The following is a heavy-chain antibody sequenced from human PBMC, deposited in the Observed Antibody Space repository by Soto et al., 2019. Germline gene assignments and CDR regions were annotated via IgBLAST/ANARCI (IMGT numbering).Heavy chain of an antibody. CDR3: ARDRGRGGSYYIYFYGMDV. D-gene: IGHD1-26*01. J-gene: IGHJ6*02. CDR2: INPSGGSI. Sequence: QVQVVQSGAEVKKPGASVKVSCKASGYTFTTYYIHWVRQAPGQGLEWMGVINPSGGSINYAQKLQGNVPMTRDTSTSPGYMELSSLRSEDTAVYYCARDRGRGGSYYIYFYGMDVWGQGTTVTVSS. CDR1: GYTFTTYY. V-gene: IGHV1-46*01.